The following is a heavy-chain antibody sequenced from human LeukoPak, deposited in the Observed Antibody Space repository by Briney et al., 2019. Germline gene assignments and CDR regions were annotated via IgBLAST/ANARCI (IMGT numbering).Heavy chain of an antibody. D-gene: IGHD6-13*01. CDR2: IYTSGST. Sequence: SETLSLTCTVSGGSISSGSYYWSWIRQPAGKGLEWIGRIYTSGSTNYNPSLKSRVTISVDTSKNQFSLKLSSVTAADAAVYYCARVTGSSSWLYYFDYWGQGTLVTVSS. CDR3: ARVTGSSSWLYYFDY. J-gene: IGHJ4*02. V-gene: IGHV4-61*02. CDR1: GGSISSGSYY.